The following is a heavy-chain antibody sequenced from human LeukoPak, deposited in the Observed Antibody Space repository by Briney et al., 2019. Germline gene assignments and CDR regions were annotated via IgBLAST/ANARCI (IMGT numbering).Heavy chain of an antibody. J-gene: IGHJ3*02. CDR3: AREEDRYYDSSGYWGAFDI. D-gene: IGHD3-22*01. CDR1: GFTFDDYG. Sequence: GGSLRLSCAASGFTFDDYGMSWVRQAPGKGLEWVSGINWNGGSTGYADSVKGRFTISRDNAKNSLYLQMNSLRAEDTAVYYCAREEDRYYDSSGYWGAFDIWGQGTMVTVSS. CDR2: INWNGGST. V-gene: IGHV3-20*04.